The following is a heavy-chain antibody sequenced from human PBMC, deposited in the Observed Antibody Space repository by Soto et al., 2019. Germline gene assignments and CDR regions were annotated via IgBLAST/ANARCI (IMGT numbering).Heavy chain of an antibody. J-gene: IGHJ3*02. D-gene: IGHD1-26*01. CDR3: ARGGILAAFDI. V-gene: IGHV3-74*01. Sequence: GGSLRLSCAASGFTFSSYWMHWVRQAPGKGLVWVSRINSDGSSTSYADSVKGRFTISRDNAKNTLYLQMNRLRAEDTAVYYCARGGILAAFDIWGQGTMVTVSS. CDR1: GFTFSSYW. CDR2: INSDGSST.